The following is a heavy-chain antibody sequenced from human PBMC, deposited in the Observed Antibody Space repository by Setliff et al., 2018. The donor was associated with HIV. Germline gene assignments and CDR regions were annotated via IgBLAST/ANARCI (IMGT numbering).Heavy chain of an antibody. CDR2: VHYTGST. CDR3: ARRGRDGVLIVFATGFDP. V-gene: IGHV4-39*01. D-gene: IGHD2-8*01. J-gene: IGHJ5*02. CDR1: DGSISSTNHY. Sequence: SETLSLTCTVSDGSISSTNHYWGWIRQSPGKRLEWIGTVHYTGSTYYNPSLKSRVAISIDTSENRFSLRLNSVTAADTGVYYCARRGRDGVLIVFATGFDPWGQGTLVTVSS.